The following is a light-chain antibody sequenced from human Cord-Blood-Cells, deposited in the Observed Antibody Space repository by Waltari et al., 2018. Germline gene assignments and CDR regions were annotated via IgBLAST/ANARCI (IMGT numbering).Light chain of an antibody. CDR3: QQYYSTPYT. CDR2: WAS. Sequence: DIVMTQSPDSLAVSLGERATINCKSSQSVLYSSNNKNYLAGNQKKPGQPPKLLIYWASTREAGVPDRFSGSGSGTDFTLTISSLQAEDVAVYYCQQYYSTPYTFGQGTKLEIK. CDR1: QSVLYSSNNKNY. J-gene: IGKJ2*01. V-gene: IGKV4-1*01.